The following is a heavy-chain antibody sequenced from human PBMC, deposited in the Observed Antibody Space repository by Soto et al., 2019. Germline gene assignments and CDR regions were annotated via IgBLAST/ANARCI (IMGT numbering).Heavy chain of an antibody. D-gene: IGHD2-2*02. CDR3: ARSLPPGYCSSTSCYTGINWFDP. CDR1: GGSISSGDYY. V-gene: IGHV4-30-4*01. CDR2: IYYSGST. Sequence: PSETLSLTCTVSGGSISSGDYYWSWISQHPGKGREWIGYIYYSGSTYYNPSLKSRVTISVDTSKNQFSLKLSSVTAADTAVYYCARSLPPGYCSSTSCYTGINWFDPWGQGTLVTVSS. J-gene: IGHJ5*02.